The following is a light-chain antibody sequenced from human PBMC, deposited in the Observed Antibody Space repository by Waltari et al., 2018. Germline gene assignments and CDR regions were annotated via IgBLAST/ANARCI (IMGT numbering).Light chain of an antibody. CDR1: SSDVGGYNY. J-gene: IGLJ3*02. CDR2: EIN. CDR3: TSYAGGNNLGV. Sequence: QSALTQPPSASGSPGQSITISCTGTSSDVGGYNYVSWYQQYPGEAPKLIIYEINKRPSGFPHRFSGSKSGNTASLTVSGLQAEDEADYYCTSYAGGNNLGVFGGGTKVTVL. V-gene: IGLV2-8*01.